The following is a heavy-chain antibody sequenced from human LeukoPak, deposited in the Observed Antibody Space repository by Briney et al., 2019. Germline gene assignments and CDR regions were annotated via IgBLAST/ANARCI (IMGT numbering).Heavy chain of an antibody. Sequence: GESLKISCKGFGYKFSSYWIGWVRQMPGKGLEWMGMIFPGDSNTRYSPSFEGQVTVSADESVSTAYLQWSSLRASDTAMYYCARFQGGVELSDYWGQGTPVTVSS. D-gene: IGHD1-26*01. CDR2: IFPGDSNT. J-gene: IGHJ4*02. CDR1: GYKFSSYW. V-gene: IGHV5-51*01. CDR3: ARFQGGVELSDY.